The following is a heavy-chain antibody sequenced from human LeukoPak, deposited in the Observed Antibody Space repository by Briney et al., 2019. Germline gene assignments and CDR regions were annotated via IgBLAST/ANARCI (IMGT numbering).Heavy chain of an antibody. CDR2: INPSGDTT. J-gene: IGHJ4*02. V-gene: IGHV1-46*01. CDR1: GFSFTSYY. D-gene: IGHD3-22*01. Sequence: ASVKVSCKASGFSFTSYYMHWVRQAPGQGLEWMGLINPSGDTTRYAQKFQGRVTMTRDTSTSTVYMEMSSLRSEDTAVYYCASPPTGTMITNYWGQGTLVTVSS. CDR3: ASPPTGTMITNY.